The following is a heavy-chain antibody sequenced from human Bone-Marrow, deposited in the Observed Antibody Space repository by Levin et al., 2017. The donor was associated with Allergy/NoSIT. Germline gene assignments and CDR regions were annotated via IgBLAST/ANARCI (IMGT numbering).Heavy chain of an antibody. CDR2: ISSSGSDM. J-gene: IGHJ3*02. CDR1: GFTFSNYW. Sequence: KAGGSLRLSCAASGFTFSNYWMHWVRQVPRKGLEWVSSISSSGSDMYYVDSVKGRFTISRDNAKNSLTLQMNSLRAEDTAVYYCGRGIIGDVRVAHKEAFDIWGQGTMVSVSS. V-gene: IGHV3-21*01. D-gene: IGHD2-8*02. CDR3: GRGIIGDVRVAHKEAFDI.